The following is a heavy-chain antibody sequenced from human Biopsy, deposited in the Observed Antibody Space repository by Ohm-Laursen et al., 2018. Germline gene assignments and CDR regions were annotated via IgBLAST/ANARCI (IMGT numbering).Heavy chain of an antibody. CDR2: VYYTGGT. J-gene: IGHJ2*01. V-gene: IGHV4-59*01. CDR1: GDSISSYY. D-gene: IGHD3-22*01. CDR3: ARDRGYYSDRTVPGYFDL. Sequence: SDTLSLTWTVSGDSISSYYWSWIRQPPRKGLEWIGYVYYTGGTDYNPSLQSRVTISVDTSKNHFSLRLRSVTPADTAIYYCARDRGYYSDRTVPGYFDLWGRGTLVTVSS.